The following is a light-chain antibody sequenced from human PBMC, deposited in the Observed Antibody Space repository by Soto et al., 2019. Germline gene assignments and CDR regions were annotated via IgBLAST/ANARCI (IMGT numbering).Light chain of an antibody. V-gene: IGLV2-23*01. CDR2: EGS. CDR3: CSYAGSSTLV. Sequence: QSALTQPASVSGSPGQSITISCSGTSSDVGSYNLVSWHQQHPGKAPKLMVYEGSKRPLGVSSRFSGSKSGNTASLTISGLQAEDEADYYCCSYAGSSTLVFGGGTKLTVL. J-gene: IGLJ2*01. CDR1: SSDVGSYNL.